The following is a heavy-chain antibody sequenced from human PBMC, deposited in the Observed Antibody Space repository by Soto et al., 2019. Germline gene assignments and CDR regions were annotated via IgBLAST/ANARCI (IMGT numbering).Heavy chain of an antibody. D-gene: IGHD5-18*01. CDR2: ISWNSGSI. CDR1: GFTFDDYA. Sequence: EVQLVESGGGLVQPGRSLRLSCAASGFTFDDYAMHWVRQAPGKGLEWVSGISWNSGSIGYADSVKGRFTISRDNAKNSLYLQMNSLRAEDTALYYCAKDAYHTAMVGGNDYWGQGTLVTVSS. V-gene: IGHV3-9*01. J-gene: IGHJ4*02. CDR3: AKDAYHTAMVGGNDY.